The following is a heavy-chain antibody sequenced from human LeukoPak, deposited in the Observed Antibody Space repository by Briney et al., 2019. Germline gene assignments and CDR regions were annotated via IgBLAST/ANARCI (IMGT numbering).Heavy chain of an antibody. CDR2: INHSGST. Sequence: SETLSLTCAVYGGSFSGYYWSWIRQPPGKGLEWIGEINHSGSTNYNPSLKSRVTISVDTSKNQFSLKLSSVTAADTAVYYCAKDIVVVTSGSNAFDIWGQGTMVSVSS. J-gene: IGHJ3*02. CDR1: GGSFSGYY. V-gene: IGHV4-34*01. D-gene: IGHD2-21*02. CDR3: AKDIVVVTSGSNAFDI.